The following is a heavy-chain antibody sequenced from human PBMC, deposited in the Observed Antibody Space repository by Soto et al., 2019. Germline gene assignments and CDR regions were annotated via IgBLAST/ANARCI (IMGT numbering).Heavy chain of an antibody. Sequence: PPDTLSLACTVSGVSTRGYYLLLIGQPPGKGLEWIVYIYYSGSTNYNPSLKSRVTISVDTSKNQFSLKLSSVTAADTAVYYCARISGYHEQFDYWGQGTRVTVSS. V-gene: IGHV4-59*01. CDR1: GVSTRGYY. CDR3: ARISGYHEQFDY. CDR2: IYYSGST. D-gene: IGHD3-22*01. J-gene: IGHJ4*02.